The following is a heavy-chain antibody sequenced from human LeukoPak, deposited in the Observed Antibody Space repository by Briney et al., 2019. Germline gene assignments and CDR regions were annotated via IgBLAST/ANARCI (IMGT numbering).Heavy chain of an antibody. CDR3: ARVRPAAGPAPFFDY. J-gene: IGHJ4*02. V-gene: IGHV1-46*01. Sequence: GASVKVSCKASGYTFTSYYMHWVRQAPGQGLEWMGIINPSGGSTTYAQKFQGRVTMTRDTSTSTVYMELSSLRSEDTAVYYCARVRPAAGPAPFFDYWGQGTLVTVSS. CDR1: GYTFTSYY. CDR2: INPSGGST. D-gene: IGHD6-13*01.